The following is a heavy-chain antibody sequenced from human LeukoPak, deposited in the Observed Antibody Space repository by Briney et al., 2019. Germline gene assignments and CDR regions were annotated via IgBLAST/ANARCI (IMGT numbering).Heavy chain of an antibody. V-gene: IGHV4-59*01. Sequence: SETLXLTCTVSGGSISSYYWSWIRQPPGKRLEWIGYIYYSGSTNYNPSLKSRVTMSVDTSKNQFSLRLSSVTAADTAVYYCARDKRGDGYGDFDYWGQGTLVTVSS. CDR2: IYYSGST. J-gene: IGHJ4*02. CDR3: ARDKRGDGYGDFDY. D-gene: IGHD5-24*01. CDR1: GGSISSYY.